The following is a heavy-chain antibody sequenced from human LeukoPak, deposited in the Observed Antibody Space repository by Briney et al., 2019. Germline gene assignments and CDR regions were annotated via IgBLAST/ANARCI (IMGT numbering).Heavy chain of an antibody. CDR3: ARDPCDYGDYPNWFDP. CDR1: GFTFSDYY. J-gene: IGHJ5*02. D-gene: IGHD4-17*01. V-gene: IGHV3-11*01. Sequence: GGSLRLSCAASGFTFSDYYMSWIRQAPGKGLEWVSYISSSGSTIYYADSVKGRFTIPRDNAKNSLYLQMNSLRAEDTAVYYCARDPCDYGDYPNWFDPWGQGSLVTVSS. CDR2: ISSSGSTI.